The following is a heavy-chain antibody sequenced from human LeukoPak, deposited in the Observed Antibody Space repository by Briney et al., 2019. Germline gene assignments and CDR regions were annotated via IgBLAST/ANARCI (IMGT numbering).Heavy chain of an antibody. J-gene: IGHJ4*02. CDR1: GGSISSYY. Sequence: SETLSLTCTVSGGSISSYYWSWIQQPPGKGLEWIGYIYYIGSTSYNPSLKSRVTISVDTSKNQFSLKLSSVTAADTAVYYCARDRGGADDFWSGYYTGYFDYWGQGTLVTVSS. D-gene: IGHD3-3*01. CDR3: ARDRGGADDFWSGYYTGYFDY. V-gene: IGHV4-59*01. CDR2: IYYIGST.